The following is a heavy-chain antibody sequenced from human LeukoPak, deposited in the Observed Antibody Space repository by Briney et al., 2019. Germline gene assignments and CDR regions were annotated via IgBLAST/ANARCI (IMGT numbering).Heavy chain of an antibody. V-gene: IGHV3-33*01. J-gene: IGHJ5*01. CDR3: ARDRQEQHQVGLGNQLDNWFDS. Sequence: PGGSLRLSCAASGFTFSTYGFHWVRQAPGKGLEWVAAIFYDGSNKFYTDSVKGRFTISRDNSKNTLYLQMNSLRAEDTAVYYCARDRQEQHQVGLGNQLDNWFDSWGQGTLVTVSS. D-gene: IGHD1-26*01. CDR1: GFTFSTYG. CDR2: IFYDGSNK.